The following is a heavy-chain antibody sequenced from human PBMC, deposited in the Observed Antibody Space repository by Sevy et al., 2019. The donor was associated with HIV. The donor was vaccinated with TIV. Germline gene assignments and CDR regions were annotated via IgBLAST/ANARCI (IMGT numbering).Heavy chain of an antibody. CDR1: GFTFSSYS. Sequence: GGSLRLSCAASGFTFSSYSMNWVRQAPGKGLEWVSSISSSSSYIYYADSVKGRFTISRDNAKNSLYLQMNSLRAEDTAVYYCARGPYEVITHFDYWGQGTLVTVSS. V-gene: IGHV3-21*01. D-gene: IGHD2-21*01. CDR3: ARGPYEVITHFDY. CDR2: ISSSSSYI. J-gene: IGHJ4*02.